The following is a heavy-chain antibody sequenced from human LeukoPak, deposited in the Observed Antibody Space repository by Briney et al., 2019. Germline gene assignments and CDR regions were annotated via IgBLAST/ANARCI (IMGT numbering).Heavy chain of an antibody. J-gene: IGHJ4*02. D-gene: IGHD2-15*01. Sequence: PSETLSLTCAVYGGSFSGYYWSWIRQPPGKGLEWIGEINHSGSTNYNPSLKSRVTISVDTSKNQFSLKLSSVTAADTAVYYCARVVVAAVYFDYWGQGTLVTVSS. CDR3: ARVVVAAVYFDY. CDR2: INHSGST. CDR1: GGSFSGYY. V-gene: IGHV4-34*01.